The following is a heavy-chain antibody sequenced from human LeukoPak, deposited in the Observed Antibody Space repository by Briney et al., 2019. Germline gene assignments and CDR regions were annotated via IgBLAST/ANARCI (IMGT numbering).Heavy chain of an antibody. D-gene: IGHD4-17*01. CDR1: GYTFAGYY. J-gene: IGHJ4*02. CDR2: INPNSGGT. V-gene: IGHV1-2*02. CDR3: AREDGDYVPIEY. Sequence: ASVKVSCKASGYTFAGYYMHWVRQAPGQGLEWMGWINPNSGGTNYAQKFQGRVTMTRDTSISTAYMELSRLRSDDTAVYYCAREDGDYVPIEYWGQGTLVTVPS.